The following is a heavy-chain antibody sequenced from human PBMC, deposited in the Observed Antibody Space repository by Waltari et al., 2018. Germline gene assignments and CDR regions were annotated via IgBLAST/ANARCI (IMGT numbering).Heavy chain of an antibody. CDR2: ISGSGGST. CDR3: AKSYGDYEAFDY. CDR1: GFTFSSSA. Sequence: EVQLLESGGGLVQPGGSLRLSCAASGFTFSSSAMSWVRQAPGKGLEWVSAISGSGGSTYDAYSGKGRFTISRDNSKNTLYLQMNSLRAEDTAVYYCAKSYGDYEAFDYWGQGTLVTVSS. J-gene: IGHJ4*02. V-gene: IGHV3-23*01. D-gene: IGHD4-17*01.